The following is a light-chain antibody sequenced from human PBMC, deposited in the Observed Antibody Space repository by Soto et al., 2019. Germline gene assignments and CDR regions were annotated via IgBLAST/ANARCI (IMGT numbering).Light chain of an antibody. CDR1: TGAVTTGHF. V-gene: IGLV7-46*01. J-gene: IGLJ2*01. CDR2: DTT. Sequence: QAVVTQEPSLTVSPGGTVTLTCGSSTGAVTTGHFPSWFQQKPGQAPWTLIYDTTKKHSWTPARCSGSLLGDKAALTLSGAQPEDEDEYYCLLSYNGARGVFGGGTKLTVL. CDR3: LLSYNGARGV.